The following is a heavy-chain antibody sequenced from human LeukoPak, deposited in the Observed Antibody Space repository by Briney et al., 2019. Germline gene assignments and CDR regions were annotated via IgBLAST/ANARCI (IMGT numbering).Heavy chain of an antibody. J-gene: IGHJ4*02. V-gene: IGHV3-73*01. CDR2: IRSKANSNAT. D-gene: IGHD3-22*01. Sequence: GGSLKLSCAASGFIFSGSAMHWVRQASGKGLEWVGRIRSKANSNATAYAASVKGRFTISRDDSKNTAYLQMNSLKTEDTAVYYCTRPHYYDSSGYLGYWGQGTLVTVSS. CDR1: GFIFSGSA. CDR3: TRPHYYDSSGYLGY.